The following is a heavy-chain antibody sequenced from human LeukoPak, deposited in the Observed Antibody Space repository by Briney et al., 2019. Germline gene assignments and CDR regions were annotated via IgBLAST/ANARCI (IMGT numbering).Heavy chain of an antibody. CDR2: INPSGGST. CDR3: VRGVTYYYDRSAYYPYAEYFQH. V-gene: IGHV1-46*01. D-gene: IGHD3-22*01. CDR1: GYTFTSYY. J-gene: IGHJ1*01. Sequence: ASVKVSCKASGYTFTSYYMHWVRQAPGQGLEWMGIINPSGGSTSYAQKFQGRVTMTRDTSKNQFSLKLSSVTAADTAVYYCVRGVTYYYDRSAYYPYAEYFQHWGQGSLVTVSS.